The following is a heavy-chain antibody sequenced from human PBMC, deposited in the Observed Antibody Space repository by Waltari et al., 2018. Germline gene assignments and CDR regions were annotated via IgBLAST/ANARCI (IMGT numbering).Heavy chain of an antibody. Sequence: EVHLVESGGGLVQPGGSLRLSCAASGFTFTAYWMSWVRQAPVKGPEWVANIHKDGSEKNYVDYVKGRFTISRDNAKDSVYLQMNSLRADDTAMYYCVRDHWGPDYWGQGTLVTVSS. V-gene: IGHV3-7*01. CDR2: IHKDGSEK. CDR1: GFTFTAYW. CDR3: VRDHWGPDY. D-gene: IGHD7-27*01. J-gene: IGHJ4*02.